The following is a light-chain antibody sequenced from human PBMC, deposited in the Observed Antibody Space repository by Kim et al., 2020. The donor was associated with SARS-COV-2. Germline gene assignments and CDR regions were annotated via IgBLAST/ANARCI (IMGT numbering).Light chain of an antibody. V-gene: IGLV2-8*01. CDR3: SSYAGSNNYV. Sequence: QSALTQPPSASGSPGQSVTISCTGTSSDIGGYDYVSWYQQHPGKAPKLMIYEVSKWPSGVPDRFSGSKSGNTASLTVSGLQAEDEADYYCSSYAGSNNYVFGPGTKVTVL. CDR2: EVS. J-gene: IGLJ1*01. CDR1: SSDIGGYDY.